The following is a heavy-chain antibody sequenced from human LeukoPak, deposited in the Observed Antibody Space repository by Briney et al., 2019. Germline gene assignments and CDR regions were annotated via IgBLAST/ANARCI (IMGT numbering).Heavy chain of an antibody. CDR3: AKSYRKGNHYIRGAWNFDY. Sequence: PGGSLRLSCVASAFTFSTYAMSWVRQAPGKGLEWVSAISGSGTSAYYADSVKGRFTISRDNSKNTLYLQMNSLKAEDTAIYYCAKSYRKGNHYIRGAWNFDYWGQGTLVTVSS. J-gene: IGHJ4*02. V-gene: IGHV3-23*01. CDR1: AFTFSTYA. CDR2: ISGSGTSA. D-gene: IGHD3-10*01.